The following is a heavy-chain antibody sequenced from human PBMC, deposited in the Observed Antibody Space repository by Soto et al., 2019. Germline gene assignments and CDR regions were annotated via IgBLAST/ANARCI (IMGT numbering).Heavy chain of an antibody. CDR2: ISGSGGST. V-gene: IGHV3-23*01. D-gene: IGHD3-3*01. J-gene: IGHJ4*02. CDR1: GFTFSSYA. Sequence: EVQLLESGGGLVQPGGSLRLSCAASGFTFSSYAMSWVRQAPGKGLEWVSAISGSGGSTYYADSVKGRFTISRDNSKNTLYLQMNSLGAEDTAVYYCAKDGDFWSGYPPTYWGQGTLVTVSS. CDR3: AKDGDFWSGYPPTY.